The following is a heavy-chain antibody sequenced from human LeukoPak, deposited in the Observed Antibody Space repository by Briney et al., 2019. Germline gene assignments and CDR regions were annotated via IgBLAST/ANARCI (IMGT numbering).Heavy chain of an antibody. V-gene: IGHV4-39*01. J-gene: IGHJ4*02. CDR3: ARLDYYGSGSYGLSFGY. Sequence: SETLSLTCTVSGGSISSSSYYWGWIRQPPGKGLEWIGSISYSGSTYYNPSLKSRVTISVDTSKNQFSLKLSSVTAADTAVYYCARLDYYGSGSYGLSFGYWGQGTLVAVSS. CDR1: GGSISSSSYY. D-gene: IGHD3-10*01. CDR2: ISYSGST.